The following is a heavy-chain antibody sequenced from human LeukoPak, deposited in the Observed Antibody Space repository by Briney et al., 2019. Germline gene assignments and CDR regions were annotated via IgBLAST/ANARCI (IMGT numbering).Heavy chain of an antibody. CDR1: GFTFSSYA. V-gene: IGHV3-23*01. CDR2: ISGSGGST. D-gene: IGHD3-10*01. Sequence: GGSLRLSCAASGFTFSSYAMSWVRQAPGKGLEWGSAISGSGGSTYYADSVKGRFTISRDNSKNTLYLQMNSLRAEDTAVYYCAKDSGTMVRGVIIPLGYWGQGTLVTVSS. J-gene: IGHJ4*02. CDR3: AKDSGTMVRGVIIPLGY.